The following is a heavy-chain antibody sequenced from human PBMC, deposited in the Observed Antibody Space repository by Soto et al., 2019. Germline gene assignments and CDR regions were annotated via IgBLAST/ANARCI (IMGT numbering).Heavy chain of an antibody. CDR1: GGTFSSYA. CDR2: IIPIFGTA. J-gene: IGHJ4*02. V-gene: IGHV1-69*01. D-gene: IGHD6-13*01. Sequence: QVQLVQSGAEVKKPGSSVKVSCKASGGTFSSYAISWVRQAPGQGLEWMGGIIPIFGTANYAQKFQGRVTITEDESTSTAYMELSSLRSEDTAVYYCAREPGVYTTDNLQLFDYWGQGTLVTVSS. CDR3: AREPGVYTTDNLQLFDY.